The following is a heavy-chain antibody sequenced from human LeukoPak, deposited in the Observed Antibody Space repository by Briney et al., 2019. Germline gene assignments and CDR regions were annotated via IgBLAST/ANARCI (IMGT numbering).Heavy chain of an antibody. CDR1: GGSFSGYY. CDR3: ARSYYDFWSGYPKYFDY. D-gene: IGHD3-3*01. J-gene: IGHJ4*02. V-gene: IGHV4-34*01. CDR2: INHSGST. Sequence: SETLSLTCAVYGGSFSGYYWSWIRQPPGKGLEWIGEINHSGSTNYNPSLKSRVTISVDTSKNQFSLKLSSVTAADTAVYYCARSYYDFWSGYPKYFDYWGQGTLVTVSS.